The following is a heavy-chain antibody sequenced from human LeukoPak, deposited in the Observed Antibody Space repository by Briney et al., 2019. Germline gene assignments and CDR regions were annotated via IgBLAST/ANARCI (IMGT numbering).Heavy chain of an antibody. CDR3: ARDLLSLPHKYFDS. J-gene: IGHJ4*02. CDR1: GFSFSNYG. Sequence: PGGSLRLSCAASGFSFSNYGMHWVRQAPDKGLEWVAYIRYDGSQKYYGDSVKGRFTISRDNSKNTVYLQMNSLRDEDIAVYYCARDLLSLPHKYFDSWGQGTLVTVSS. V-gene: IGHV3-30*02. D-gene: IGHD3-16*01. CDR2: IRYDGSQK.